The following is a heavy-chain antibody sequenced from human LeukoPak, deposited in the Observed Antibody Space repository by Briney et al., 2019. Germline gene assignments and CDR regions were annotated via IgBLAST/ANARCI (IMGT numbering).Heavy chain of an antibody. Sequence: GESLKISCKGSGYSFTSYWIGWVRQMPGKGLEWMGNLYPGDSDTRYSPSFQGQVTISADKSISTAYLQWSSLKASDTAMYYSARQSRGVSVYFDYWGQGTLVTVSS. D-gene: IGHD5/OR15-5a*01. V-gene: IGHV5-51*01. CDR3: ARQSRGVSVYFDY. CDR2: LYPGDSDT. CDR1: GYSFTSYW. J-gene: IGHJ4*02.